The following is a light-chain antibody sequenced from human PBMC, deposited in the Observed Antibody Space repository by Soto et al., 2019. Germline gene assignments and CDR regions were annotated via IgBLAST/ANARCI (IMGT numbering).Light chain of an antibody. CDR2: SNN. CDR1: SSNIGSNN. J-gene: IGLJ2*01. CDR3: AAWDDSLNGPV. Sequence: QSVLTQPPSASGTPGQRVTISCSGSSSNIGSNNVNWYQQLPGTAPKLLIYSNNQRPSGVPDRFSGDKSGTSASLAISGLQAEDEADYYCAAWDDSLNGPVFCGGTKLTVL. V-gene: IGLV1-44*01.